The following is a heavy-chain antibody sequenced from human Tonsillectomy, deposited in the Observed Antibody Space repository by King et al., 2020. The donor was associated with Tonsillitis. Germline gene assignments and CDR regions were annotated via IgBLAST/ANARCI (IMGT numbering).Heavy chain of an antibody. Sequence: VQLVESGGGLVQPGGSLRLSCAASGFTFSSYAVSWVRQAPGKGLEWVSTISGSGGSTFYADSVKGRFTISRDNSKNTLYLQMNSLRAEDTAIYYCAKGGSIVAHIGADYWGQGTLVTVSS. D-gene: IGHD2/OR15-2a*01. J-gene: IGHJ4*02. CDR1: GFTFSSYA. V-gene: IGHV3-23*04. CDR2: ISGSGGST. CDR3: AKGGSIVAHIGADY.